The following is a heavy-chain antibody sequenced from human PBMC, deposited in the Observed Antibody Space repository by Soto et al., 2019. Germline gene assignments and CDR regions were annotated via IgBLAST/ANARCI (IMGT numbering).Heavy chain of an antibody. CDR3: ARARLLWFGEGNYYYMDV. J-gene: IGHJ6*03. D-gene: IGHD3-10*01. CDR2: IWYDGSNK. V-gene: IGHV3-33*01. CDR1: GFTFSSYG. Sequence: QVQLVESGGGVVQPGRSLRLSCAASGFTFSSYGMHWVRQAPGKGLEWVAVIWYDGSNKYYADSVKGRFTISRDNSKNTLYLQMNSLRAEDTAVYYSARARLLWFGEGNYYYMDVWGKGTTVTVSS.